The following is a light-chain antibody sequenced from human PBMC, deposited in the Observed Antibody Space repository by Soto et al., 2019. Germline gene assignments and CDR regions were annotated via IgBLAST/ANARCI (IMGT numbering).Light chain of an antibody. Sequence: QSVLTQPPSVSAAPGQKVTISCSGSSSNIGNNYVSWYQQLPGTAPKLLIYSNTNRPSGVPVRFSGSKSGTSASLAITGLQAEDEADYYCQSYDNILRVIFGGGTKVTVL. CDR1: SSNIGNNY. CDR3: QSYDNILRVI. J-gene: IGLJ2*01. CDR2: SNT. V-gene: IGLV1-40*01.